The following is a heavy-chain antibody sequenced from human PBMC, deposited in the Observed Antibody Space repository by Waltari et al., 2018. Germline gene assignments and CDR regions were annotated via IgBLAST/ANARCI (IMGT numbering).Heavy chain of an antibody. V-gene: IGHV1-24*01. Sequence: QVQLVQSGAEVKKPGASVKGSCKVSGYPLTELSMHWVRQAPGKGLEWMGGFDPEDGETIYAQKFQGRVTMTEDTSTDTAYMELSSLRSEDTAVYYCATVTNWKNWFDPWGQGTLVTVSS. J-gene: IGHJ5*02. CDR3: ATVTNWKNWFDP. CDR2: FDPEDGET. D-gene: IGHD1-20*01. CDR1: GYPLTELS.